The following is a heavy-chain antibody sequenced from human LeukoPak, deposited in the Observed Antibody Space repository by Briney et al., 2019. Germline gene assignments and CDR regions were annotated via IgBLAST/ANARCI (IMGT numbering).Heavy chain of an antibody. CDR3: ATDRGDYETRGSDAFDI. V-gene: IGHV1-24*01. J-gene: IGHJ3*02. CDR1: GYTLTELS. Sequence: ASVKVSCKVSGYTLTELSMHWVRQAPGKGLEWTGGFDPEDGETIYAQKFQGRVTMTEDTSTDTAYMELSSLRSEDTAVYYCATDRGDYETRGSDAFDIWGQGTMVTVSS. CDR2: FDPEDGET. D-gene: IGHD4-17*01.